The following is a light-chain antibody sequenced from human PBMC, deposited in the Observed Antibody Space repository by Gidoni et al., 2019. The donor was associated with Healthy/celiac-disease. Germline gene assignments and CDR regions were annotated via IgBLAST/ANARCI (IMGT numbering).Light chain of an antibody. V-gene: IGLV1-47*01. Sequence: QSVLTQPPSASGTPGQRVTISCSGSSSNIGSNYVYWYQQLPATAPKLLIYRNNPRPSGVPDLFSGSKSGTSASLAISGLRSEDEADYYCAAWDDSLSGWVFGGGTKLTVL. CDR3: AAWDDSLSGWV. J-gene: IGLJ3*02. CDR2: RNN. CDR1: SSNIGSNY.